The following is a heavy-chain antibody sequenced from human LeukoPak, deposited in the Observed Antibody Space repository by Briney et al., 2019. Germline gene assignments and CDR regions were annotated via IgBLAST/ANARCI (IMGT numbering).Heavy chain of an antibody. D-gene: IGHD4-17*01. V-gene: IGHV3-23*01. CDR1: GSTLSSYA. CDR3: AKDPTVTIPYYFDY. Sequence: GGSLRLSCAASGSTLSSYAMSWVRQAPGKGLEWVSAISGSGGSTYYADSVKGRFTISRDNSKNTLYLQMNSLRAEDTAVYYCAKDPTVTIPYYFDYWGQGTLVTVSS. CDR2: ISGSGGST. J-gene: IGHJ4*02.